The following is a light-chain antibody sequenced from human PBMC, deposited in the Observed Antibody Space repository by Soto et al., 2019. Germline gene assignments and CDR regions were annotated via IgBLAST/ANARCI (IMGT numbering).Light chain of an antibody. CDR3: QQRSNWPPT. V-gene: IGKV3-11*01. CDR1: QSVSSY. J-gene: IGKJ5*01. Sequence: EIVLTQSPATLSLSPGERATLSCRASQSVSSYLAWYQQKPGQAPRLLIYDASNRATGIPARFSGSGSGTDFTLTISSLEPEDFAVYDCQQRSNWPPTCSQGTRLEIK. CDR2: DAS.